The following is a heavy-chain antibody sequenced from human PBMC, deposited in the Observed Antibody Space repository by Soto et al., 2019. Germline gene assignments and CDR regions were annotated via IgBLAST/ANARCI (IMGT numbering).Heavy chain of an antibody. CDR3: ARDPGSSGYGGYFEY. Sequence: QVQLVESGGGVVQPGRSLRLSCAASGFTFSSYAMNWVRQAPGKGLEWVAVISYDGTNKYYADSVKGRFTITRDNSKNTLNLQRNSLRTEDTAVYYCARDPGSSGYGGYFEYWGQGTLVTVSS. CDR1: GFTFSSYA. D-gene: IGHD3-22*01. J-gene: IGHJ4*02. V-gene: IGHV3-30-3*01. CDR2: ISYDGTNK.